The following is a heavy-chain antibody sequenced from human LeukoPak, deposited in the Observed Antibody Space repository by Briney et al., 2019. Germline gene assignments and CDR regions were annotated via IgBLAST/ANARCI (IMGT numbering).Heavy chain of an antibody. CDR2: ISSRSSYI. J-gene: IGHJ3*02. CDR1: GFPFRSYS. D-gene: IGHD3-22*01. CDR3: TRDRDDDSSGSIDDAFDI. V-gene: IGHV3-21*01. Sequence: PGGSLRLSCATSGFPFRSYSMNWVRQAPGEGLEWVSSISSRSSYIYYTDSVKGRFTISRDSSKNSLYLQMNSLRAEDTAVYYCTRDRDDDSSGSIDDAFDIWGQGTMVTVSA.